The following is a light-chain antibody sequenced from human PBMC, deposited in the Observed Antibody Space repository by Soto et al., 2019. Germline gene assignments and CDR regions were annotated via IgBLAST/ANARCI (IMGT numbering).Light chain of an antibody. CDR3: QQSYSNPLT. V-gene: IGKV1-39*01. Sequence: DIQMTQSPSSLCASVGDRVTITCRASQSISNYLNWYQQKPGKAPNLLIYAASSLQTGVPSRFSGSGSGTDFTLTISSLQPEDFATYSCQQSYSNPLTFGQGTKVEIK. J-gene: IGKJ1*01. CDR1: QSISNY. CDR2: AAS.